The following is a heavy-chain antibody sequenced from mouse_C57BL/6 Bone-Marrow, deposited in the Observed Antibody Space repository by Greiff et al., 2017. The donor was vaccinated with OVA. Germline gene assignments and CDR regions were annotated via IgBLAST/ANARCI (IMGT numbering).Heavy chain of an antibody. CDR2: IDPSDSYP. J-gene: IGHJ2*01. Sequence: QVQLQQPGAELVRPGTSVKLSCKASGYTFTSYWMHWVKQRPGRGLEWIGVIDPSDSYPNYNQKFKGKATLTVDTSSSTAYMQLSSLTSKDTTVYYCAREDYYGNSDYWGQGTTLTISS. CDR3: AREDYYGNSDY. D-gene: IGHD2-1*01. CDR1: GYTFTSYW. V-gene: IGHV1-59*01.